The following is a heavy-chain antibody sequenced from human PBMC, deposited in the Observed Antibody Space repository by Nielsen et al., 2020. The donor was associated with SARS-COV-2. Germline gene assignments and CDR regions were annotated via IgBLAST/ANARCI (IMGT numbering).Heavy chain of an antibody. CDR3: ARIRYQLPYYYYYGMDV. CDR2: IDWDDDK. V-gene: IGHV2-70*01. D-gene: IGHD2-2*01. Sequence: SGPTLVKPPPTLTLTCTFSGFSLSTSGMCVSWIRQPPGKALEWLALIDWDDDKYYSTSLKTRLTISKDTSKNQVVLTMTNMDPVDTATYYCARIRYQLPYYYYYGMDVWGQGTTVTVSS. CDR1: GFSLSTSGMC. J-gene: IGHJ6*02.